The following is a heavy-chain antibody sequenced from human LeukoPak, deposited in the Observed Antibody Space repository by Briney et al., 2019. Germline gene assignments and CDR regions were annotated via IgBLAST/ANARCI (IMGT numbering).Heavy chain of an antibody. Sequence: SETLSLTCTVSGGSISSGSYYWSWIRQPPGKGLEWIGYIYHSGSTNYNPSLKSRVTMSLDTSKNQFSLKLSSVTAADTAVYYCARVSIATDTYFYYYMDVWGKGTTVSISS. V-gene: IGHV4-61*01. J-gene: IGHJ6*03. CDR1: GGSISSGSYY. D-gene: IGHD6-13*01. CDR2: IYHSGST. CDR3: ARVSIATDTYFYYYMDV.